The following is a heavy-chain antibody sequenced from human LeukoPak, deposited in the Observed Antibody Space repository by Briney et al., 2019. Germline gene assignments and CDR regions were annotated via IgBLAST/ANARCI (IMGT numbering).Heavy chain of an antibody. J-gene: IGHJ6*04. Sequence: GGPLRLSCAASGFTFSNYTMNWVRQAPGRGLEWVSCISSSGSTIYYADSVKGRFTISRDNAKNSLYLQMNSLRAEDTAVYYCAELGITMIGGVWGKGTTVTISS. CDR1: GFTFSNYT. CDR2: ISSSGSTI. V-gene: IGHV3-48*04. D-gene: IGHD3-10*02. CDR3: AELGITMIGGV.